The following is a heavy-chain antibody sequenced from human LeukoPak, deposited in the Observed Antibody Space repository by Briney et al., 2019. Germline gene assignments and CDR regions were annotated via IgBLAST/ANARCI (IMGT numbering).Heavy chain of an antibody. V-gene: IGHV3-33*08. Sequence: GGSLRLSCAASGFTFSSYAMRWVRQAPGKGLEWVSGIWYDGTNKYYVDSVKGRFTISRDNSKNTVYLQMNRLRAEDTAVYYCARGASGYDSDPFDIWGQGTMVTVSS. D-gene: IGHD5-12*01. CDR2: IWYDGTNK. J-gene: IGHJ3*02. CDR3: ARGASGYDSDPFDI. CDR1: GFTFSSYA.